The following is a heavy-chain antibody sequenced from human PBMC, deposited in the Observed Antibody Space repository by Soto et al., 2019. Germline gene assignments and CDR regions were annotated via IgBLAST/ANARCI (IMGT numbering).Heavy chain of an antibody. Sequence: GGSLRLSCAASGFTFSSYWMSWVRQAPGKGLEWVANIKQDGSEKYYVDSVKGRFTISRDNAKNSLYLQMNSLRAEDTAVYYCAREDYVDSYGLSNYYYGMDVWGQGTTVTVSS. D-gene: IGHD3-16*01. J-gene: IGHJ6*02. CDR3: AREDYVDSYGLSNYYYGMDV. CDR1: GFTFSSYW. CDR2: IKQDGSEK. V-gene: IGHV3-7*01.